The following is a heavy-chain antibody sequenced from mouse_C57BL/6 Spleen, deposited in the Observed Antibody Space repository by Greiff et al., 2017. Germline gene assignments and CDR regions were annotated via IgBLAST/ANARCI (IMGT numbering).Heavy chain of an antibody. D-gene: IGHD2-4*01. J-gene: IGHJ4*01. CDR1: GYTFTSYW. CDR2: IYPGNSDT. V-gene: IGHV1-5*01. CDR3: TRWEDDCDGGAMDY. Sequence: EVQLQQPGTVLVRPGASVKMSCKTSGYTFTSYWMHWVKQRPGQGLEWIGAIYPGNSDTNYNQKFKGKAKLTAVTSASTAYMELRSLTNEDSAVYDGTRWEDDCDGGAMDYWGQGTLVTVSA.